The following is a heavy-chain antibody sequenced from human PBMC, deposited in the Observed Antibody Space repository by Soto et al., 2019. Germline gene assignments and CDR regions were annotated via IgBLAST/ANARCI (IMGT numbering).Heavy chain of an antibody. Sequence: QLLESGPGLVKPSETLSLTCTVSGGSISSSSYYWGWIRQPPGKGLEWIGSIYYSGSTYYNPSLKSRVTISVDTSKNQFSLKLSSVPAADTAVYYCARHRLEPSTENWFDPWGQGTLVTVSS. CDR2: IYYSGST. V-gene: IGHV4-39*01. CDR3: ARHRLEPSTENWFDP. D-gene: IGHD1-1*01. CDR1: GGSISSSSYY. J-gene: IGHJ5*02.